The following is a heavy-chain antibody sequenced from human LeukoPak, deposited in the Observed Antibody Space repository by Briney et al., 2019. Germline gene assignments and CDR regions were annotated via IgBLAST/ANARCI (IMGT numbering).Heavy chain of an antibody. Sequence: PSETLSLTCTVSGVSISGYWWSWIRQPAGKGLEWIGHIQTSGSTNYNPSLKSRVTMSVDTSKNQFSLRLSSVTAADTAVYYCARDGPNDIMSGFVYYMDVWGKGTTVTVSS. J-gene: IGHJ6*03. CDR3: ARDGPNDIMSGFVYYMDV. CDR1: GVSISGYW. D-gene: IGHD3-9*01. CDR2: IQTSGST. V-gene: IGHV4-4*07.